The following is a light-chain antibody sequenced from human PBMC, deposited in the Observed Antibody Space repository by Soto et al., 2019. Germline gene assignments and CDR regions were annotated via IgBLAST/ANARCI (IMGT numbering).Light chain of an antibody. Sequence: DIVMTQSPLSPPVTPGEPASISCRSSQSLLHSNGYNYLDWYLQKPGQSPQLLIYLGSNRASGVHDRFSGSGSGTDFTLKISRVEAEDVGVYYCMQALQTRPITFRQGTRLAI. CDR1: QSLLHSNGYNY. J-gene: IGKJ5*01. CDR3: MQALQTRPIT. CDR2: LGS. V-gene: IGKV2-28*01.